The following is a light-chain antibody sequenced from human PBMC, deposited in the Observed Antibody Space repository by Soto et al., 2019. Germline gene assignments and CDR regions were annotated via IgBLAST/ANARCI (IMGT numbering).Light chain of an antibody. Sequence: QSALTQPASVSGSPGQSITISCTGTSGDVGPYNYVSWYQQHPGKAPKLMIYEVSNRPSGVSNRFSGSKSGNTASLTISGLQAEDEADYYCSSYTSSITVVFGGGTKVTVL. J-gene: IGLJ2*01. CDR1: SGDVGPYNY. CDR3: SSYTSSITVV. CDR2: EVS. V-gene: IGLV2-14*01.